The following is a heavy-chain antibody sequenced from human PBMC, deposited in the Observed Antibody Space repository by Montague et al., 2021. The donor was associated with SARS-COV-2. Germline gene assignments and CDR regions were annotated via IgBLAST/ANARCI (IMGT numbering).Heavy chain of an antibody. Sequence: SETLSLTCAVSGGSISGYHWTWIRQPPGTGLEWIGDVIHSGKTTYNPSLQSRLTMSVDTYKKQFSLRLSSVTAADTAVYFCAKDAHLYEMRRLRPGGFEPWGQGTMVTVSS. CDR1: GGSISGYH. J-gene: IGHJ5*02. V-gene: IGHV4-59*12. CDR3: AKDAHLYEMRRLRPGGFEP. CDR2: VIHSGKT. D-gene: IGHD2-8*02.